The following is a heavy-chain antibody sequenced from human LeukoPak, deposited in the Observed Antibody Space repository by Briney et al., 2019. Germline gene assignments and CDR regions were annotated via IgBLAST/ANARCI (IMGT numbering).Heavy chain of an antibody. Sequence: GGSLRLSCAASGFTFSSYAVHWVRQAPGKGLEWVAVISYDGSNKYYADSVKGRFTISRDNSKNTLYLQMSSLRAEDTAVYYCARGLMGEDNYMDVWGKGTTVTVSS. D-gene: IGHD2-21*01. V-gene: IGHV3-30-3*01. J-gene: IGHJ6*03. CDR2: ISYDGSNK. CDR3: ARGLMGEDNYMDV. CDR1: GFTFSSYA.